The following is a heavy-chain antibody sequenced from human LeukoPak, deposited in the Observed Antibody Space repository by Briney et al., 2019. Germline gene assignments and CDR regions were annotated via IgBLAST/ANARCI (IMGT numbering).Heavy chain of an antibody. CDR1: GYTFTGYY. V-gene: IGHV1-2*02. J-gene: IGHJ4*02. Sequence: ASVKVSCKASGYTFTGYYMHWVRQAPGQGLEWMGWINPNSGGTNYAQKFQGRVTMTRDTSISTAYMELSRLRSDDTAVYYCAREEAYCSSPSCHLDYWGQGTPVTVSS. CDR2: INPNSGGT. D-gene: IGHD2-2*01. CDR3: AREEAYCSSPSCHLDY.